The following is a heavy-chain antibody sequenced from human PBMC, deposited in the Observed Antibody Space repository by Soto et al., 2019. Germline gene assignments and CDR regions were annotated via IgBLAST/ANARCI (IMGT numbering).Heavy chain of an antibody. Sequence: GGSLRLSCAASGFTFSSYGMHWVRQAPGNGLEWVAVIWYDGSNKYYADSVKGRFTISRDNSKNTLYLQMNSLRAEDTAVYYCAREGQLVGEYYYYGMDVWGQGTTVTVSS. J-gene: IGHJ6*02. CDR2: IWYDGSNK. CDR3: AREGQLVGEYYYYGMDV. V-gene: IGHV3-33*01. CDR1: GFTFSSYG. D-gene: IGHD6-6*01.